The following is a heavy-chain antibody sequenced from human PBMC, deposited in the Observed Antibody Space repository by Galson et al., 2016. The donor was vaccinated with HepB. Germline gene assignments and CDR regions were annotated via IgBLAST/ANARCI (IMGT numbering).Heavy chain of an antibody. J-gene: IGHJ4*02. CDR1: GGSISSNTNY. D-gene: IGHD6-13*01. CDR3: ISFPLSSTWFSFNY. CDR2: IYFTGST. V-gene: IGHV4-39*01. Sequence: ETLSLTCSVTGGSISSNTNYWGWIRQAPGKGLEWIGSIYFTGSTYYNPSLKSRVSMSVDTSKNQFSLKVISVTAADTALYYCISFPLSSTWFSFNYWGQGTLVTVSS.